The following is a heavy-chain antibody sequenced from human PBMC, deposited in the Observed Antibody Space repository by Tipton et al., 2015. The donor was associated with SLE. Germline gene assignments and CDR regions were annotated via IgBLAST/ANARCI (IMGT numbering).Heavy chain of an antibody. CDR2: INHSGST. CDR1: GFTFSSYS. J-gene: IGHJ4*02. CDR3: ASPAR. Sequence: LRLSCAASGFTFSSYSMNWVRQAPGKGLEWIGEINHSGSTNYNPSLKSRVTISVDTSKNQFSLKLSSVTAADTAVYYRASPARWGQGTLVTVSS. D-gene: IGHD6-6*01. V-gene: IGHV4-34*01.